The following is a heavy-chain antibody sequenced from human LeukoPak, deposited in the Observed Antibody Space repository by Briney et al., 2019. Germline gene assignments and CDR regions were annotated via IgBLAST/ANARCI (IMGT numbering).Heavy chain of an antibody. CDR3: AKEDIAGNGFPFDS. CDR1: GFTFSSNP. CDR2: ISSSSSTI. J-gene: IGHJ4*02. D-gene: IGHD5-12*01. V-gene: IGHV3-48*04. Sequence: GGSLRLSCAASGFTFSSNPMNWVRQAPGKGLEWVSYISSSSSTIYYADSVKGRFTISRDNAKNSVYLQMNSLRVEDTAIYYCAKEDIAGNGFPFDSWGQGTMVTVSS.